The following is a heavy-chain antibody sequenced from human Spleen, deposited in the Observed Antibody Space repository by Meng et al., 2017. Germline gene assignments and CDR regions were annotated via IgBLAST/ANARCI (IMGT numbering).Heavy chain of an antibody. Sequence: SVKVSCKASGGTFSSYTISWVRQAPGQGLEWMGRIIPILGIANYAQKFQGRVTITADKSTSTAYMELSSLRSEDTAVYYCARAEGYCSGGSCYSFAFDIWGQGTIVTVSS. D-gene: IGHD2-15*01. CDR3: ARAEGYCSGGSCYSFAFDI. J-gene: IGHJ3*02. CDR1: GGTFSSYT. V-gene: IGHV1-69*02. CDR2: IIPILGIA.